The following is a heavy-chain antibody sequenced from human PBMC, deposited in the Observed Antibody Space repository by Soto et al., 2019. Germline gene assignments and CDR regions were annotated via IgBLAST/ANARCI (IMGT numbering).Heavy chain of an antibody. CDR2: IYGGGTT. Sequence: EVQLVESGGGWIQPGGSLRLSCAASGFAVSSKYMTWVRQAPGKGLEWVSVIYGGGTTYYADSVKGRFTISRDTSKNTLYLQMNSLRAEDTAVYYCVQTTGWPGFDFWGQGNLVTVSS. CDR3: VQTTGWPGFDF. V-gene: IGHV3-53*01. J-gene: IGHJ4*02. D-gene: IGHD6-19*01. CDR1: GFAVSSKY.